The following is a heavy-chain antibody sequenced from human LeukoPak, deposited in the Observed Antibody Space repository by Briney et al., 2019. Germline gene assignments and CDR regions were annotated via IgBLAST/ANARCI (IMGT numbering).Heavy chain of an antibody. CDR2: IYYSGGT. J-gene: IGHJ4*02. Sequence: SETLSLTCTVSGGSISSYYWSWIRQPPGKGLEWIGYIYYSGGTNYNPSLKSRVTISVDTSENQFSLKLNSVTAADTAVYYCARAGGYRLNFDYWGQGTLVTVSS. CDR1: GGSISSYY. V-gene: IGHV4-59*01. CDR3: ARAGGYRLNFDY. D-gene: IGHD5-12*01.